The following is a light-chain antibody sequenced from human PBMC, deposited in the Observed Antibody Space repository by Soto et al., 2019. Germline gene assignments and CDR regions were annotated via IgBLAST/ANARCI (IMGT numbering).Light chain of an antibody. CDR1: QSVSFW. V-gene: IGKV1-5*03. CDR2: KAS. Sequence: DIQMTQSPSTLFASVGDRVTITCRASQSVSFWLAWYQQKPGKVPNLLIYKASILNSGVPSRFSGSGSGTEFTLTISSLQADDFATYYCQHYSRYPLTFGGGIKVEIK. CDR3: QHYSRYPLT. J-gene: IGKJ4*01.